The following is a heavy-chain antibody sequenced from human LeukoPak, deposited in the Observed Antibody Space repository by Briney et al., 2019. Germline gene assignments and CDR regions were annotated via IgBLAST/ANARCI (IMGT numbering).Heavy chain of an antibody. Sequence: GSSVKVSCKASGGTFSSYAISWVRQAPGQGLEWMGRIIPILGIANYAQRFQGRVTITADKSTSTAYMELSSLRSEDTAVYYCATANYYDSSGYQGYAFDIWGQGTMVTVSS. D-gene: IGHD3-22*01. V-gene: IGHV1-69*04. J-gene: IGHJ3*02. CDR1: GGTFSSYA. CDR3: ATANYYDSSGYQGYAFDI. CDR2: IIPILGIA.